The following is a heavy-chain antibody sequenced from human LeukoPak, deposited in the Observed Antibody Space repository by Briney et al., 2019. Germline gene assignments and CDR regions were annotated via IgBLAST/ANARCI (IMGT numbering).Heavy chain of an antibody. CDR2: VYHNGNT. Sequence: PSETLSLTCTVSGYSISSGYYWGWIRQPPGKGLEWIANVYHNGNTFYNPSLKSRVTISEDTSNNQFPLTLTSVTAADTAVYFCARETSRIIYYWGQGMLVTVSS. CDR1: GYSISSGYY. CDR3: ARETSRIIYY. V-gene: IGHV4-38-2*02. J-gene: IGHJ4*02.